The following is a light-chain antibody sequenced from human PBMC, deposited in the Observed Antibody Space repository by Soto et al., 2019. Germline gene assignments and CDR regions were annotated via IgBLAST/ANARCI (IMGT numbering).Light chain of an antibody. CDR3: QQRSHWPPA. J-gene: IGKJ2*01. CDR1: QSVSSY. Sequence: EIVLTQSPATLSLSPGERATLSCRASQSVSSYLAWYQQKPGQAPRLLIYDASNRATGIPARFSGSGSGTDFTLTISSLDPEDFAVYYCQQRSHWPPAFGQGTKVEIK. CDR2: DAS. V-gene: IGKV3-11*01.